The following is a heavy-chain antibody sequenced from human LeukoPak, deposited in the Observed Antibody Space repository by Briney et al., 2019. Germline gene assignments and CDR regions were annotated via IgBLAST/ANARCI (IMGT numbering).Heavy chain of an antibody. J-gene: IGHJ6*03. CDR1: GGSISSHY. Sequence: SETLSLTCTVSGGSISSHYWSWIRQPPGKGLEWIGYIYYSGSTNYNPSLKSRVTISVDTSKNQFSLKLSSVTAADTAVYYCAGGYYDSIGYYYMDVWGKGTTVTVSS. CDR2: IYYSGST. D-gene: IGHD3-22*01. CDR3: AGGYYDSIGYYYMDV. V-gene: IGHV4-59*11.